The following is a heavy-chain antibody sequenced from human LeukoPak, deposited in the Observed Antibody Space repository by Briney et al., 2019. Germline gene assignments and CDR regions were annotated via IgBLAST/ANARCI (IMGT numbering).Heavy chain of an antibody. V-gene: IGHV1-69*04. D-gene: IGHD2-2*01. J-gene: IGHJ6*02. Sequence: GASVRVSCKASGGTFSSYAMSWVRQAPGQGLEWMGRIIPIVGIANYAQKFQGRVTITADKSTSTAYMELSSLRSEDTAVYYCASAQYCSSTSCYLGYYYYGMDVWGQGTTVTVSS. CDR1: GGTFSSYA. CDR3: ASAQYCSSTSCYLGYYYYGMDV. CDR2: IIPIVGIA.